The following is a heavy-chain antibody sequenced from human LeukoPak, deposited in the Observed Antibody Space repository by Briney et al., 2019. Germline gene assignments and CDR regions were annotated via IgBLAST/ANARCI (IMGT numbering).Heavy chain of an antibody. CDR2: FYISGST. CDR1: GGSIDTGSYY. CDR3: ARDRTGWFDP. Sequence: SETLSLTCTVSGGSIDTGSYYWSWIRQPAGKGPEWIGRFYISGSTHYSPPLKSRVTVSLDKSRNQFSLKMSSVTAADTAVYYCARDRTGWFDPWGQGILVTVSS. V-gene: IGHV4-61*02. J-gene: IGHJ5*02.